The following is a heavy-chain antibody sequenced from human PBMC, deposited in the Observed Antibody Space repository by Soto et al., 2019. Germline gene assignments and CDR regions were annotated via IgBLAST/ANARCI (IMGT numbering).Heavy chain of an antibody. CDR3: ARGYGSGSYWAY. CDR2: IERGGST. Sequence: QVQLQQWGAGLLKPSETLSLTCAVYGGSFSCYYWSWVRQPPGKGLEWIGEIERGGSTNYNPSLKKRVGISVDTSKNHFSRKVNSVTAADTAVYYCARGYGSGSYWAYWGQGTLVTVSS. CDR1: GGSFSCYY. V-gene: IGHV4-34*02. J-gene: IGHJ4*02. D-gene: IGHD3-10*01.